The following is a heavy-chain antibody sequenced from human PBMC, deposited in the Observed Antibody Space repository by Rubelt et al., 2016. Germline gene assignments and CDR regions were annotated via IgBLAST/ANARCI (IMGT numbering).Heavy chain of an antibody. CDR3: AGTVGAKVDY. CDR1: GGSISSSAKY. CDR2: SSYSGST. D-gene: IGHD1-26*01. V-gene: IGHV4-39*01. J-gene: IGHJ4*02. Sequence: QLQLQESGPGLVKPSETLSLTCTVSGGSISSSAKYWGWIRQPPGKGLEWIGVSSYSGSTYYTPSLKSRVTISVDTSKNQVSLNLNSVTAADTAVYYCAGTVGAKVDYWGQGTLVTVSS.